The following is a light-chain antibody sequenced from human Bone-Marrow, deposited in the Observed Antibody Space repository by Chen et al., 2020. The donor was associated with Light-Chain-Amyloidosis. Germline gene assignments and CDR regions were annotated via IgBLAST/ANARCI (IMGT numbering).Light chain of an antibody. V-gene: IGLV6-57*01. CDR1: SGSIATNY. Sequence: NFMLTQPHSVSASPGKTEIISCIRSSGSIATNYVQWYQQRPGSSPTTVIYEDDQRPSGVPDRFSGSIDRSSNSASLTISGLKTEDEADYYCQSYQGSSQGVFGGGTKLTVL. CDR3: QSYQGSSQGV. CDR2: EDD. J-gene: IGLJ3*02.